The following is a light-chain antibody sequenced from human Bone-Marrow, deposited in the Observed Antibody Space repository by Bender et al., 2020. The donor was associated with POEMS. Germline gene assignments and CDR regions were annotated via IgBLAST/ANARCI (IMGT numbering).Light chain of an antibody. CDR1: SSDVGGFDY. Sequence: QSALTQPASVSGSPGQSITISCTGTSSDVGGFDYVSWYQHHPGKVPKLIMFDVTKRPSGVSTRFSGSKSGYTASLTISGLQTEDEADYYCCSYAGGSTHWVFGGGTKLTVL. CDR2: DVT. J-gene: IGLJ3*02. V-gene: IGLV2-23*02. CDR3: CSYAGGSTHWV.